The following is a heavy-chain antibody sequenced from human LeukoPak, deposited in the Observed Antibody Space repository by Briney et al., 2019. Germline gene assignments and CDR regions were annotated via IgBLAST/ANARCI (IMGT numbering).Heavy chain of an antibody. J-gene: IGHJ4*02. CDR1: GYTFTSYG. Sequence: ASVKVSCKASGYTFTSYGISWVRQATGQGLEWMGWISAYNGNTNYAQKLQGRVTMTTDTSTSTAYMELRSLRSDDTAVYYCARDGNLLYCSGGSCYSGYFDYWGQGTLVTVSS. V-gene: IGHV1-18*04. D-gene: IGHD2-15*01. CDR2: ISAYNGNT. CDR3: ARDGNLLYCSGGSCYSGYFDY.